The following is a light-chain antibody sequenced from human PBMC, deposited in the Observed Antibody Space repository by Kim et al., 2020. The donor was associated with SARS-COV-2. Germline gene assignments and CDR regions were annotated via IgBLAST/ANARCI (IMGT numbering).Light chain of an antibody. V-gene: IGLV1-44*01. CDR1: SSNIGRNT. CDR3: AAWDASLDGWV. CDR2: SND. Sequence: GQRVTISCSGNSSNIGRNTVNWYQHLPGTAPTLLIYSNDQRPSGVPYRFSGSKSDTSGSLAISGLQSEDEADYYCAAWDASLDGWVFGGGTQLTVL. J-gene: IGLJ3*02.